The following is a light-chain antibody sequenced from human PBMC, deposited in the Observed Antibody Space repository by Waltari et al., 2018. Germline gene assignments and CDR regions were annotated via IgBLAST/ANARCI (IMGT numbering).Light chain of an antibody. Sequence: DIVMTQSPLSLPVTPGEPASISCRSSQSLLQTNGYNYLDWYLQKPGQSPQLLIYLGSNRASGVPDRFSCSGAGTDFTRKINRVEAEDVGVYYCMQALQTPPWTFGQGTRVEIK. V-gene: IGKV2-28*01. CDR3: MQALQTPPWT. J-gene: IGKJ1*01. CDR2: LGS. CDR1: QSLLQTNGYNY.